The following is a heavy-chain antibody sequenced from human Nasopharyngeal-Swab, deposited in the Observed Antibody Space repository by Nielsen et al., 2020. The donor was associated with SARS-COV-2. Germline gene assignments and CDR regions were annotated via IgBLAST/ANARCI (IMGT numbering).Heavy chain of an antibody. D-gene: IGHD6-13*01. CDR2: IYYSGST. V-gene: IGHV4-59*01. CDR3: ARGPDAAGTYYYYYYYYYMDV. Sequence: SETLSLTCTVSGGSISSYYWSWIRQPPGKGLEWIGYIYYSGSTNYNPSLKSRVTISVDTSKNQFSLKLSSVTAADTAVYYCARGPDAAGTYYYYYYYYYMDVWGKGTTVTVSS. J-gene: IGHJ6*03. CDR1: GGSISSYY.